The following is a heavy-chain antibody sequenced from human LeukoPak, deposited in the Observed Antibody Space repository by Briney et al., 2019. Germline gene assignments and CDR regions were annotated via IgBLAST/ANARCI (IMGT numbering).Heavy chain of an antibody. CDR3: ARDLGVPAAMNDY. J-gene: IGHJ4*02. V-gene: IGHV4-61*05. Sequence: SETLSLTCTVSGASFSSSSYYWGWIRQPPGKGLEWIGYIYYSGSTNYNPSLKSRVTISVDTSKNQFSLKLSSVTAADTAVYYCARDLGVPAAMNDYWGQGTLVTVSS. CDR2: IYYSGST. CDR1: GASFSSSSYY. D-gene: IGHD2-2*01.